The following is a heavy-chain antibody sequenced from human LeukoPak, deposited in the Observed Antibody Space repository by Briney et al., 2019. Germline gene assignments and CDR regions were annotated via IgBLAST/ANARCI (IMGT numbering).Heavy chain of an antibody. CDR2: INHSGST. CDR1: GGSISSGGYY. V-gene: IGHV4-30-2*01. CDR3: ARVGLTYYHGSGSYYGGLDAFDI. J-gene: IGHJ3*02. Sequence: PSQTLSLTCTVSGGSISSGGYYWSWIRQPPGKGLEWIGEINHSGSTNDNPSLKSRVTISVDTSKNQFSLKLSSVTAADTAVYYCARVGLTYYHGSGSYYGGLDAFDIWGQGTMVTVSS. D-gene: IGHD3-10*01.